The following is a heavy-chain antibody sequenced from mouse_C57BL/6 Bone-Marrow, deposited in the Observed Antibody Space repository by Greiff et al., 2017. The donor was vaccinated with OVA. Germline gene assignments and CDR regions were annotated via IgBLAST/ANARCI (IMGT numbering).Heavy chain of an antibody. J-gene: IGHJ2*01. D-gene: IGHD1-1*01. CDR1: GYAFSSSW. CDR3: SRTPDYYGSGFDY. Sequence: QVHVKQSGPELVKPGASVKISCKASGYAFSSSWMNWVKQRPGKGLEWIGRIYPGDGDTNYNGKFKGKATLTADQSSSPAYMQLSSRTSEDSAVFFCSRTPDYYGSGFDYWGQGTTLTVSS. V-gene: IGHV1-82*01. CDR2: IYPGDGDT.